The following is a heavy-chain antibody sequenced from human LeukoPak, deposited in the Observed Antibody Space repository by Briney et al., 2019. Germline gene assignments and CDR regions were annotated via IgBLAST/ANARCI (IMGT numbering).Heavy chain of an antibody. CDR2: TYYRSELYN. CDR3: ARDVEAVAGYYYYYGMDV. CDR1: RDIVSSNSAA. Sequence: SQTLSLTCAISRDIVSSNSAAWNWIRQSPSRGLEWLGRTYYRSELYNDYAVSEKSPITIKPATSKNQFSLQLNPVTPEDTAVYYCARDVEAVAGYYYYYGMDVWGQGTTVTVSS. V-gene: IGHV6-1*01. D-gene: IGHD6-19*01. J-gene: IGHJ6*02.